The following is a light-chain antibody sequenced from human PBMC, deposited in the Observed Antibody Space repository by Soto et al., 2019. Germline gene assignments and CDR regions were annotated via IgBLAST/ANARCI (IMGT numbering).Light chain of an antibody. CDR2: KAS. CDR3: QHYNSYSEA. Sequence: DIQMTKSPSTVSAYVGDSVTITCRASQSISSWLAWYQQKPGKAPKLLIYKASTLKSGVPSRFSGSGSGTEFTLTISSLQPDDFATYYCQHYNSYSEAFGQGTKVDIK. V-gene: IGKV1-5*03. J-gene: IGKJ1*01. CDR1: QSISSW.